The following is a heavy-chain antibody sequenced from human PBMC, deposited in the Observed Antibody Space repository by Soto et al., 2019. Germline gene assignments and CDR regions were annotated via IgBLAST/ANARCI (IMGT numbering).Heavy chain of an antibody. D-gene: IGHD3-10*01. CDR1: GGSISSGRYY. J-gene: IGHJ5*02. V-gene: IGHV4-39*01. Sequence: TLSLTCTVSGGSISSGRYYWGWIRQPPGKGLEWIGRIYYSGSTYYNPSLKSRVTISVDTSKNQFSLKLSSVTAADTAVYYCTNSNWFDPWGQGTLVTVSS. CDR3: TNSNWFDP. CDR2: IYYSGST.